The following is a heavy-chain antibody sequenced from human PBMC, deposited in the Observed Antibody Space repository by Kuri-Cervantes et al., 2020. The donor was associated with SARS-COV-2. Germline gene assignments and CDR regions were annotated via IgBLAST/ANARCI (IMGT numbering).Heavy chain of an antibody. Sequence: GSLRLSCTVSGGSISSSYWNWIRQPAGKGLEWIGRVYTSGITNYNPSLKSRVTMSVDTSNNQFSLKLNSVTAADTAVYYCARGWDAPGYFDYWGQGTLVTVSS. CDR2: VYTSGIT. J-gene: IGHJ4*02. D-gene: IGHD1-26*01. V-gene: IGHV4-4*07. CDR3: ARGWDAPGYFDY. CDR1: GGSISSSY.